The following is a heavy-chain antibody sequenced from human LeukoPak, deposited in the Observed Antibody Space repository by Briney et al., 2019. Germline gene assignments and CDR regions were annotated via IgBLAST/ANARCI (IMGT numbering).Heavy chain of an antibody. Sequence: PGGSLRLSCAASGFTFSSYSVNWVRQAPGKGLEWLSFISTSSSYIYYADSVKGRFTISRDTSRSTLYLQMNSLRAEDAAVYYCAKAPVTSCRGAFCYPFDYWGQGTLVTVSS. CDR1: GFTFSSYS. V-gene: IGHV3-21*04. CDR2: ISTSSSYI. CDR3: AKAPVTSCRGAFCYPFDY. D-gene: IGHD2-15*01. J-gene: IGHJ4*02.